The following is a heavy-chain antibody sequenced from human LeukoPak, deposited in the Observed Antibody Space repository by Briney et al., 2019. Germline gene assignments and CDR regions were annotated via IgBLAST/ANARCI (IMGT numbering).Heavy chain of an antibody. CDR1: GDSIDSGAYY. CDR2: IYYSRST. J-gene: IGHJ5*02. Sequence: PSETLSLTCTVSGDSIDSGAYYWSWIRQHPGKGLEWIGHIYYSRSTYYDSTLRSRVTISLDTSNNQFSLKLSSVTAADTAVYYCARTSMSPNWFDPWGQGTLVTVSS. V-gene: IGHV4-31*02. CDR3: ARTSMSPNWFDP.